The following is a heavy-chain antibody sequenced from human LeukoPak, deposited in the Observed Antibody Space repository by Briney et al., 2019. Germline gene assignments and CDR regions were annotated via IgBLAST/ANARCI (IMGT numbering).Heavy chain of an antibody. D-gene: IGHD3-22*01. CDR1: RFTFSSYE. CDR2: ISGSGIK. V-gene: IGHV3-48*03. Sequence: GGSLRLSCAASRFTFSSYEMNWVRQAPGKGLEWVSYISGSGIKHYADSVKGRSTISRDNAKNSLYLQMNSLRVEDTAVYYCARDLDSYYDSSGYFDYWGQGTLVTVSS. J-gene: IGHJ4*02. CDR3: ARDLDSYYDSSGYFDY.